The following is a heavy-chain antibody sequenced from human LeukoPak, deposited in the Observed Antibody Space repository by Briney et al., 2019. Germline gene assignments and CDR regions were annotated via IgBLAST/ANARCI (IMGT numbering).Heavy chain of an antibody. V-gene: IGHV3-74*01. CDR3: ARGPDYGGPL. CDR1: GFTFSNYW. Sequence: GSLRLSCAASGFTFSNYWMHWVRQAPGKGLVWVSRMNSDGSSTSYADSVKGRFTISRDNAKNTLYLQMNSLRAEDTAVYYCARGPDYGGPLRGQGTLVTVSP. D-gene: IGHD4-23*01. CDR2: MNSDGSST. J-gene: IGHJ4*02.